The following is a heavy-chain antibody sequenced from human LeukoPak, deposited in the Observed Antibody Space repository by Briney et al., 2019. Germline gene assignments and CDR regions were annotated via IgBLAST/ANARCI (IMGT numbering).Heavy chain of an antibody. J-gene: IGHJ5*02. CDR2: IYYSGNT. Sequence: SKTLSLTCIVSGGSISSYYWSWIRQPPGKGLEWIGYIYYSGNTNYNPSLKSRVTISVDTSKNQFSLEVSSVTAADTAVYYCARHITPWGWFDPWGQGTLVTVSS. V-gene: IGHV4-59*08. CDR1: GGSISSYY. D-gene: IGHD3-16*01. CDR3: ARHITPWGWFDP.